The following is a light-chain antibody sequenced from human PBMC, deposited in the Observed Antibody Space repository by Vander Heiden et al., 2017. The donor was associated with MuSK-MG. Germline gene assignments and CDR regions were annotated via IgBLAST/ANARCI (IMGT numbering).Light chain of an antibody. V-gene: IGLV2-8*01. CDR1: SSDGSGYNF. J-gene: IGLJ1*01. CDR2: EVS. CDR3: SSYADSNNVV. Sequence: ARTRVASAAGSLGQSVTISCTGTSSDGSGYNFVSWYQQHPGKAPKLRMYEVSKRPSGVPDRFSGSKSGNTASLSVSGLQAEDEADYDCSSYADSNNVVFGTGTKVTVL.